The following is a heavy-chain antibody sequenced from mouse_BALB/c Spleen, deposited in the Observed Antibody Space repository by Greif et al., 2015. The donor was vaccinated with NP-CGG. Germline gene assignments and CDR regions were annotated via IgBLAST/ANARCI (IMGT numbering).Heavy chain of an antibody. CDR3: TRGAYYYAMDY. CDR1: GYTFTSYY. CDR2: INPSNGGT. J-gene: IGHJ4*01. Sequence: LVESGAELVKPGASVKLSCKAFGYTFTSYYMYWVKQRPGQGLEWIGGINPSNGGTNFNEKFKSKATLTVDKSSSTAYMQLSSLTSEDSAVYYCTRGAYYYAMDYWGQGTSVTVSS. V-gene: IGHV1S81*02.